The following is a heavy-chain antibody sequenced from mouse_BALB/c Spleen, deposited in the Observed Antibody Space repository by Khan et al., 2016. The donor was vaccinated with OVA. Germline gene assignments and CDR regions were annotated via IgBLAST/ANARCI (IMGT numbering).Heavy chain of an antibody. CDR3: ARTHER. Sequence: VQLQQSGVELARPGSSVKMSCTAFGYTFTSYTMHWVKQRPGHALEWIGYINPSSGYTKYNQKFKDKATLTADKSSSTAYMQLSSLTSEDSAVYYCARTHERWGQGTTLTVSS. J-gene: IGHJ2*01. V-gene: IGHV1-4*01. CDR2: INPSSGYT. CDR1: GYTFTSYT.